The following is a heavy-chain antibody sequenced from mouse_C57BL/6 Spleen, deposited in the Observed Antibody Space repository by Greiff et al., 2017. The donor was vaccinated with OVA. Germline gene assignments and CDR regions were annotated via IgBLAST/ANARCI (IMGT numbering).Heavy chain of an antibody. Sequence: VQLQQSGPGLVQPSQSLSITCTVSGFSLTSYGVHWVRQSPGKGLEWLGVIWSGGSTDYNAAFISRLSISKDNSKSQVFFKMNSLQADDTAIYYCARNPHYYGSVYWYFDVWGTGTTVTVSS. CDR3: ARNPHYYGSVYWYFDV. CDR1: GFSLTSYG. V-gene: IGHV2-2*01. D-gene: IGHD1-1*01. CDR2: IWSGGST. J-gene: IGHJ1*03.